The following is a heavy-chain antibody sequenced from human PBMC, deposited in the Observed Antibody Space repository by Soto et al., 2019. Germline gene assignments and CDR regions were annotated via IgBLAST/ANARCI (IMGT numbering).Heavy chain of an antibody. CDR1: GFTFSNDW. V-gene: IGHV3-7*03. CDR2: IKQDGSEK. Sequence: GSLRLSCVASGFTFSNDWMSWVRQAPGEGLEWVATIKQDGSEKYYVDSVKGRFSVSRDNTKNSLYLQMNGLRAEDTAVYYCARGDYFDRRFDFWGQGALVTV. D-gene: IGHD3-9*01. CDR3: ARGDYFDRRFDF. J-gene: IGHJ4*02.